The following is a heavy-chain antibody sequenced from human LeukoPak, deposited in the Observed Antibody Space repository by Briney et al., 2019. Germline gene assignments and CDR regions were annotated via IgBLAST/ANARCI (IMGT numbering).Heavy chain of an antibody. CDR1: GFTFSSYA. CDR2: ISGTGGTT. Sequence: GGSLRLSCAASGFTFSSYAMSWVRQAPGKGLEWVSAISGTGGTTYYADSVKGRFTFSRDNSKNTLYMKMNSLRVEDTAIYYCVKGSSSSWYRYYMDVWGKGTTVTISS. D-gene: IGHD2-2*01. V-gene: IGHV3-23*01. J-gene: IGHJ6*03. CDR3: VKGSSSSWYRYYMDV.